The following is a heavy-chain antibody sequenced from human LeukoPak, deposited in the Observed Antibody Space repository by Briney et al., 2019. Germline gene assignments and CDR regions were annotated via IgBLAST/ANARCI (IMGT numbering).Heavy chain of an antibody. CDR1: GFTFSSYA. CDR2: ISYDGSNK. D-gene: IGHD3-22*01. Sequence: GRSLRLSCAASGFTFSSYAMHWVRQAPGKGLEWVAVISYDGSNKYYADSVKGRFTISRDNSKNTLYLQMNSLRAEDTAVYYCARDRVNYYDSSGYHTPVFDYWGQGTLVTVSS. J-gene: IGHJ4*02. CDR3: ARDRVNYYDSSGYHTPVFDY. V-gene: IGHV3-30*04.